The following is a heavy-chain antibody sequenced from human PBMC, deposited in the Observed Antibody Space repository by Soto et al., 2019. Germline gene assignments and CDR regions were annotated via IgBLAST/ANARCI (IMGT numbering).Heavy chain of an antibody. D-gene: IGHD6-19*01. V-gene: IGHV3-7*01. CDR3: ARGHTSGWYIDYFQH. J-gene: IGHJ1*01. Sequence: PGGSLRLSCAASGFTFGPVWMSWVRQAPGKGLEWVANIKRDGSEKYYVDSVKGRFTISRDNAKNSLYLEMNSLRAEDTAVYYCARGHTSGWYIDYFQHWGQGTLVTVSS. CDR2: IKRDGSEK. CDR1: GFTFGPVW.